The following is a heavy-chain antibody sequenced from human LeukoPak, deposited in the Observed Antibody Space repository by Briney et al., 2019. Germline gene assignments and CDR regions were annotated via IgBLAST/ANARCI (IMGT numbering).Heavy chain of an antibody. J-gene: IGHJ4*02. Sequence: SVKVSCKASGGTFSSYAISWVRQATGQGLEWMGGIIPIFGTANYAQKFQGRVTITADKSTSTAYMELSSLRSEDTAVYYCALTYYDFWSGYLHWGQGTLVTVSS. CDR1: GGTFSSYA. CDR2: IIPIFGTA. CDR3: ALTYYDFWSGYLH. D-gene: IGHD3-3*01. V-gene: IGHV1-69*06.